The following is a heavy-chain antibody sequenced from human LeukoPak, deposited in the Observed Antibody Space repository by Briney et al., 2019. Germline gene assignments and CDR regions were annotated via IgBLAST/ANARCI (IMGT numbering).Heavy chain of an antibody. CDR1: GYTFTSYG. Sequence: GASVKVSYKASGYTFTSYGISWVQQAPGQGLEWMGWISAYNGNTNYAQKLQGRVTMTTDTSTSTAYMELRSLRSDDTAVYYCARDLPYDVAAAGIVADYWGQGTLVTVSS. V-gene: IGHV1-18*01. D-gene: IGHD6-13*01. CDR3: ARDLPYDVAAAGIVADY. J-gene: IGHJ4*02. CDR2: ISAYNGNT.